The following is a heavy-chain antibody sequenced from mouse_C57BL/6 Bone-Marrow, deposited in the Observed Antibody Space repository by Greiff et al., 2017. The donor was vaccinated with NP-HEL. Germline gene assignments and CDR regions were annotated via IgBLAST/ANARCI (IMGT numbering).Heavy chain of an antibody. D-gene: IGHD1-1*01. CDR2: INSDGGST. J-gene: IGHJ1*03. CDR3: ARHGGPALLRYWYFDV. CDR1: EYEFPSHD. Sequence: EVQGVESGGGLVQPGESLKLSCESNEYEFPSHDMSWVRKTPEKRLELVAAINSDGGSTYYPDTMERRFIISRDNPKKTLYLQMGRLRSEDTALYYCARHGGPALLRYWYFDVWGTGTTVTVSS. V-gene: IGHV5-2*01.